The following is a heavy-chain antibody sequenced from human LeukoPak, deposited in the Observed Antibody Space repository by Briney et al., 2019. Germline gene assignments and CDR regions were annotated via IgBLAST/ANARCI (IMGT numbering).Heavy chain of an antibody. V-gene: IGHV3-21*01. D-gene: IGHD1-14*01. CDR2: ISSSGDYI. J-gene: IGHJ2*01. CDR1: GFTFRSYS. Sequence: GGSLRLSCAASGFTFRSYSMNWVRQGPGKGLEGVSSISSSGDYIYYAASVKGRFTISRDNAKNSLYLQMNNLRTEDTAVYYCARADITLAATDWYFDLWGRGTLVTVSS. CDR3: ARADITLAATDWYFDL.